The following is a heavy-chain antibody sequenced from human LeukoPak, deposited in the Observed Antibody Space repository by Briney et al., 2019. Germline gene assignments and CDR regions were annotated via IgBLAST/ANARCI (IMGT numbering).Heavy chain of an antibody. D-gene: IGHD3-10*01. V-gene: IGHV4-39*07. CDR3: ARDTPGSYYTSKPYYMDV. J-gene: IGHJ6*03. Sequence: PSETLSLTCTVSGGSISSSSYYWGWIRQPPGKGLEWIGSIYHSGSIYYNPSLKSRVTISVDTSKNQFSLKLSSVTAADTAVYYCARDTPGSYYTSKPYYMDVWGKGTTVTVSS. CDR1: GGSISSSSYY. CDR2: IYHSGSI.